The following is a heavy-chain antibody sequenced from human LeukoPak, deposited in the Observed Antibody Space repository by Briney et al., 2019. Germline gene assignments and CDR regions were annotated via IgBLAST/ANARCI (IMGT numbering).Heavy chain of an antibody. Sequence: GGSLRLSCVASGFSFNNYAMNWVRQAPGKGLEWVSLIIGSSGSTFYADSAKGRFTISRDKSKNTLYLQMNSLRAEDTAVYYCAKGAYDYIEIAYFDYWGQGSLVTVSS. D-gene: IGHD5-12*01. CDR3: AKGAYDYIEIAYFDY. V-gene: IGHV3-23*01. J-gene: IGHJ4*02. CDR2: IIGSSGST. CDR1: GFSFNNYA.